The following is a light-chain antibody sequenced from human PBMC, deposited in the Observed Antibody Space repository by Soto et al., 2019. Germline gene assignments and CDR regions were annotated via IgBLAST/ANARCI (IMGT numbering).Light chain of an antibody. CDR2: DAS. V-gene: IGKV1-33*01. J-gene: IGKJ4*01. CDR1: QSISSY. Sequence: DIQMTQSPSSLSASVGDRVTITCRASQSISSYLNWYQQKPGKAPKLLMYDASNLETGVPSRFSGTGSGTDFTFTISSLQPEDIATYFCQQCAALPLTFGGGTKVEIK. CDR3: QQCAALPLT.